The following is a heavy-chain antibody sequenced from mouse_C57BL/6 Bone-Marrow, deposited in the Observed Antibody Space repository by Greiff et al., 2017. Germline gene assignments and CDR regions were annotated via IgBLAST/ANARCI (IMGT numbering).Heavy chain of an antibody. Sequence: QVQLQQSGAELVRPGASVKVSCKASGYAFTNYLMDWVKQRPGQGLEWIGEINPGSGGTNYNEKFKGKATLTADKSSSTAYMQLSSLTSEYSAVYFGARAEGKGEAMDYWGQGTSVTVSS. CDR3: ARAEGKGEAMDY. J-gene: IGHJ4*01. D-gene: IGHD2-1*01. CDR2: INPGSGGT. V-gene: IGHV1-54*01. CDR1: GYAFTNYL.